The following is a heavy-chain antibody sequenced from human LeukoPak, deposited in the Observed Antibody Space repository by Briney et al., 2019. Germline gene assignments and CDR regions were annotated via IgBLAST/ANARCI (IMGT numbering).Heavy chain of an antibody. J-gene: IGHJ4*02. Sequence: SETLSLTCTVSGGSISSYYWSWIRQPPGKGLEWIGYIYYSGSTNYNPSLKSRVTISVDTSKNQFSLKLSSVTAADTAVYYCARGIMIVFDYWGQGTLVTVSS. D-gene: IGHD3-22*01. CDR2: IYYSGST. CDR3: ARGIMIVFDY. CDR1: GGSISSYY. V-gene: IGHV4-59*01.